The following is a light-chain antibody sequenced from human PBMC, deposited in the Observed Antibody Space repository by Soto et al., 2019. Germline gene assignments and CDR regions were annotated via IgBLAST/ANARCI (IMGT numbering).Light chain of an antibody. CDR1: QNVLYHANNENY. CDR2: WAT. J-gene: IGKJ2*01. CDR3: QQYHTAPFT. Sequence: DIVMTQSPDSLAVSLGERATINCRSSQNVLYHANNENYLGWFQQRPGQPPKLLIYWATNRASGVPDRFSGSGSGTNFTLTISSLQAEDVALYYCQQYHTAPFTFGQGTKLEIK. V-gene: IGKV4-1*01.